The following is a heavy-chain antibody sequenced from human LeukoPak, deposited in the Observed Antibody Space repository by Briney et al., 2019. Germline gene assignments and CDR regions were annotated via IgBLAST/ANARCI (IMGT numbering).Heavy chain of an antibody. CDR2: SRDKPNSYST. J-gene: IGHJ4*02. CDR1: GFTSSDHY. V-gene: IGHV3-72*01. Sequence: GGSLRLSCEASGFTSSDHYIDWVRQAPGKGLEWVGRSRDKPNSYSTEYAASVKGRFTIIRDDSKNSLYLQMNNLRTEDTAVYYCAKDRVLLWFGELFIFDYWGQGTLVTVSS. CDR3: AKDRVLLWFGELFIFDY. D-gene: IGHD3-10*01.